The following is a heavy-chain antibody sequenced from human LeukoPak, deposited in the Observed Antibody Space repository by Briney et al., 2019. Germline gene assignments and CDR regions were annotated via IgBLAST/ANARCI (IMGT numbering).Heavy chain of an antibody. CDR2: IIPIFGTA. Sequence: GASVKVSCKASGGTFSSYAISWVRQAPGQGLEWMGGIIPIFGTANYAQKFQGRVTITADKSTSTACMELSSLRSEDTAVYYCARAHPIIAVAADYWGQGTLVTVSS. J-gene: IGHJ4*02. V-gene: IGHV1-69*06. D-gene: IGHD6-19*01. CDR3: ARAHPIIAVAADY. CDR1: GGTFSSYA.